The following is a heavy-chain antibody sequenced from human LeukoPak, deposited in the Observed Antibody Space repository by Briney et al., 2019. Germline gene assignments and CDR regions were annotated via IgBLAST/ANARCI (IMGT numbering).Heavy chain of an antibody. Sequence: GGSLRLSCAASGFTFSSCAMSWVRQAPGKGLEWVSSISGSGGSTYYADSVKGRFSISRDSSKNTLFLQMNSLRAEDTAIYYCAKDNRGITAAGIAYWGQGTLVTVSS. CDR2: ISGSGGST. D-gene: IGHD6-13*01. CDR3: AKDNRGITAAGIAY. J-gene: IGHJ4*02. V-gene: IGHV3-23*01. CDR1: GFTFSSCA.